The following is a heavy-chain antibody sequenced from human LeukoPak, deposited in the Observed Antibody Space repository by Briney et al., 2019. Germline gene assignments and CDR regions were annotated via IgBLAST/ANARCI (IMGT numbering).Heavy chain of an antibody. D-gene: IGHD3-10*01. CDR3: ARGFHRLYGSGSYYNPEFGY. V-gene: IGHV1-18*01. Sequence: ASVKVSCKASGYTFTSYGTSWVRQAPGQGLEWMGWISAYNGNTNYAQKLQGRVTITADKSTSTAYMELSSLRSEDTAVYYCARGFHRLYGSGSYYNPEFGYWGQGTLVTVSS. CDR2: ISAYNGNT. CDR1: GYTFTSYG. J-gene: IGHJ4*02.